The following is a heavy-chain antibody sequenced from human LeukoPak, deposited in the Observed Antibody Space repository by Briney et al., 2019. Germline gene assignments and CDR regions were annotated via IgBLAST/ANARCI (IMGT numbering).Heavy chain of an antibody. D-gene: IGHD1-7*01. Sequence: GGSLRLSCAASGFTFSSYWMHCVRQAPGKGLVWVSCLNSDGSSTSYADSVRGRFTISRDNAKNTLYLQMDSLRAEDTAVYYCATGNYHAFDIWGQGTMVTVSS. J-gene: IGHJ3*02. CDR2: LNSDGSST. V-gene: IGHV3-74*01. CDR3: ATGNYHAFDI. CDR1: GFTFSSYW.